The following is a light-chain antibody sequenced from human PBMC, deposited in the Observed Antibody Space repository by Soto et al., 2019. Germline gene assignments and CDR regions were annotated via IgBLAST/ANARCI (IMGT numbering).Light chain of an antibody. CDR3: PSYDSSLSVLYV. J-gene: IGLJ1*01. CDR1: SSKIGAGYD. CDR2: GNS. Sequence: QSVLTQPPSVSGAPGQRVTISCTGSSSKIGAGYDVHWYQQLPGTAPKLLIYGNSNRPSGVPDRFSGSKSGTSASLAITGLQAEDEADYYCPSYDSSLSVLYVFGTGTKVTVL. V-gene: IGLV1-40*01.